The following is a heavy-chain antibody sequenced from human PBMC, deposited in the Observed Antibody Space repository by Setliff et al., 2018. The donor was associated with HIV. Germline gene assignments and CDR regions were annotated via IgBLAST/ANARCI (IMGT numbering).Heavy chain of an antibody. CDR2: IYHSGTT. Sequence: SETLSLTCTVSGYSISSDYQWGWIRQPPGKGLEWIGSIYHSGTTYYNPSLKSRVTISADTSKNQFSLKLISVTAADPAVFYWARVDYGDYDFDYWGQGTLVTVSS. D-gene: IGHD4-17*01. V-gene: IGHV4-38-2*02. J-gene: IGHJ4*02. CDR3: ARVDYGDYDFDY. CDR1: GYSISSDYQ.